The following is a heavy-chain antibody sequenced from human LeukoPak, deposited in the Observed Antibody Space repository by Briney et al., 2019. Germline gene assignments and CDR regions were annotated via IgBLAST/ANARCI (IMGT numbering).Heavy chain of an antibody. CDR1: GFNFGSYS. D-gene: IGHD3-10*01. Sequence: GGSLRLSCAASGFNFGSYSMTWVRQAPGKGLEWVSVISADSATTFYADSVKGRFTISRDNAKNSLYLQMNSLRAEDTAVYYCARDLPRGFYGSGSYSYWGQGTLVTVSS. CDR2: ISADSATT. CDR3: ARDLPRGFYGSGSYSY. V-gene: IGHV3-23*01. J-gene: IGHJ4*02.